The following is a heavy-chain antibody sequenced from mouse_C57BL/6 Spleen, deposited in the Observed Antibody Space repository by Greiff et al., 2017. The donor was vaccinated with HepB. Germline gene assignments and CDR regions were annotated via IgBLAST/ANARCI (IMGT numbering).Heavy chain of an antibody. D-gene: IGHD1-1*01. Sequence: QVQLKQSGAELVKPGASVKVSCKASGYTFTSYWMHWVKQRPGPGLEWIGRIHPSDSDTNYNQKFQGKATLTVDKSSSTAYMQLSSLTAEDSAVYYCAIYGSIPYYFDYWGQGTTLTVSS. CDR2: IHPSDSDT. V-gene: IGHV1-74*01. CDR1: GYTFTSYW. J-gene: IGHJ2*01. CDR3: AIYGSIPYYFDY.